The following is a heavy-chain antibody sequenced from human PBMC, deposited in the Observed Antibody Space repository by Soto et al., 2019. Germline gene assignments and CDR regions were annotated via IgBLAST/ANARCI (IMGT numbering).Heavy chain of an antibody. Sequence: ASVKVSCKASGYTFTSYYMHWVRQAPGQGLEWMGIINPSGGSTSYAQKFQGRVTMTRDTSTSTVYMELNSLRAEDTAVYYCASTTVTSYYYYGMDVWGQGTTVTVSS. D-gene: IGHD4-17*01. CDR1: GYTFTSYY. CDR2: INPSGGST. J-gene: IGHJ6*02. V-gene: IGHV1-46*01. CDR3: ASTTVTSYYYYGMDV.